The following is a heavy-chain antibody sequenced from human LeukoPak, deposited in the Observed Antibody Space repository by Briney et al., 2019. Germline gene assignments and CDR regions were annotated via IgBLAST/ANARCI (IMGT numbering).Heavy chain of an antibody. V-gene: IGHV3-23*01. J-gene: IGHJ4*02. D-gene: IGHD3-10*01. CDR2: ISGSDGST. CDR1: GFTFSNYA. Sequence: GGSLRLSCAASGFTFSNYAMSWVRQAPGKELEWVSAISGSDGSTNYADSVKGRFTISRDNSKNTLYLQMNSLRAEDTAVYYCARCGDGLPCDFDYWGQGTLVTVSS. CDR3: ARCGDGLPCDFDY.